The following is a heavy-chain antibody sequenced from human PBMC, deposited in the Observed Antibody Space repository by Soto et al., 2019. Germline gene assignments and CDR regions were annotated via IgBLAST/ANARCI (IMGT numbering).Heavy chain of an antibody. CDR3: GKDVGGGGGFDP. D-gene: IGHD3-16*01. J-gene: IGHJ5*02. CDR1: GFTFSSYG. V-gene: IGHV3-30*18. Sequence: QVQLVESGGGVVQPGRSLRLSCAASGFTFSSYGMHWVRQAPGKGLEWVAVISYDGSNKYYADSVKGRFTISRDNSKNTLYLQMNGRRAEDTGVFYWGKDVGGGGGFDPWGQGTLVTVSS. CDR2: ISYDGSNK.